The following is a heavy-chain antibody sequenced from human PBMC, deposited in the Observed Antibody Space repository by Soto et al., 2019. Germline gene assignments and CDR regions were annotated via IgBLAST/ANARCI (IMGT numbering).Heavy chain of an antibody. CDR2: IYYSGST. D-gene: IGHD3-22*01. CDR1: GGSVSSGSYY. Sequence: SETLSLTCTVSGGSVSSGSYYWSWIRQPPGKGLEWIGYIYYSGSTNYNPSLKSRVTISVDTSKNQFSLKLSSVTAADTAVYYCARARRRTPSTTYYYDSSGFRFDYWGQGTLVTAPQ. V-gene: IGHV4-61*01. CDR3: ARARRRTPSTTYYYDSSGFRFDY. J-gene: IGHJ4*02.